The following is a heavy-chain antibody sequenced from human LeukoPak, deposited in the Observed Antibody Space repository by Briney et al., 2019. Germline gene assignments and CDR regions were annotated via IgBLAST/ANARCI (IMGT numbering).Heavy chain of an antibody. V-gene: IGHV3-21*04. D-gene: IGHD4-17*01. CDR3: AKDLATVTTSFDS. CDR2: ISSSSSYI. CDR1: GFTFSSYS. J-gene: IGHJ4*02. Sequence: GGSLRLSCAASGFTFSSYSMNWVRQAPGKGLEWVSSISSSSSYIYYADSVKGRFTISRDNAKNSLYLQMNSLRAEDTALYYCAKDLATVTTSFDSWGQGTLVTVSS.